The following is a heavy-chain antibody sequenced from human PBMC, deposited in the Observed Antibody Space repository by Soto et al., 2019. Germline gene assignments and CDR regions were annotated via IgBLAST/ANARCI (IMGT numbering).Heavy chain of an antibody. J-gene: IGHJ3*02. CDR2: IYYSGST. D-gene: IGHD3-22*01. V-gene: IGHV4-31*02. Sequence: SETLSLTXTVSGGSISSGGYYWSWIRQHPGKGLEWIGYIYYSGSTYYNPSLKSRVTISVDTSKNQFSLKLSSVTAADTAVYYCARAGYYDSSGYYQGPDAFDIWGQGTMVTVSS. CDR1: GGSISSGGYY. CDR3: ARAGYYDSSGYYQGPDAFDI.